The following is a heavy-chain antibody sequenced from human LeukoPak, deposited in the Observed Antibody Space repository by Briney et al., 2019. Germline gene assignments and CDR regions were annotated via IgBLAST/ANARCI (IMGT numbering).Heavy chain of an antibody. CDR3: AXXVXXAAGSFDP. D-gene: IGHD6-13*01. V-gene: IGHV4-30-4*07. J-gene: IGHJ5*02. CDR2: IYYSGSA. Sequence: CXVSGGSISSGGYSWTWLRQPPGKGLEWIGYIYYSGSAYYNPSLKSRFTISVDTSKNQFALKVISVTAAGRAWYYXAXXVXXAAGSFDPWGQGTLVTVSS. CDR1: GGSISSGGYS.